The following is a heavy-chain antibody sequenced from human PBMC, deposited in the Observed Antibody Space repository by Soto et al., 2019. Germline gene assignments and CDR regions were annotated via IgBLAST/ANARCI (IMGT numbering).Heavy chain of an antibody. CDR1: GGTFSSYA. Sequence: QVQLVQSGAEVKKPGSSVKVSCKASGGTFSSYAISWVRQAPGQGLEWMGGIIPIFDTADYAQKFQGRVTITADESTNTAYMELSSLRSEDTAVYYCAGHSSGVPGYYYGIDVWGQGTTVTVSS. CDR3: AGHSSGVPGYYYGIDV. V-gene: IGHV1-69*12. J-gene: IGHJ6*02. D-gene: IGHD3-22*01. CDR2: IIPIFDTA.